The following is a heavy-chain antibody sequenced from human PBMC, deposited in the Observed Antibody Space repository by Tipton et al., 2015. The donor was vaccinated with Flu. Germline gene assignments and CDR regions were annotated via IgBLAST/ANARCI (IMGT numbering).Heavy chain of an antibody. V-gene: IGHV3-33*01. CDR2: IWYDGSNK. D-gene: IGHD3-22*01. Sequence: SLRLSCAASGFTFSSYGMHWVRQAPGKGLEWVAVIWYDGSNKYYADSVKGRFTISRDNSKNTLYLQMNSLRAEDTAVYYCARGSYYDSSGYYYGDYWGQGTLATVSS. CDR3: ARGSYYDSSGYYYGDY. J-gene: IGHJ4*02. CDR1: GFTFSSYG.